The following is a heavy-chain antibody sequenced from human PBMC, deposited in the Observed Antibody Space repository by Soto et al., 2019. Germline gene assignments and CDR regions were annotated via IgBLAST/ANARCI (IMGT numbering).Heavy chain of an antibody. CDR2: ISSSSSYI. J-gene: IGHJ6*02. CDR1: GFTFSSYS. V-gene: IGHV3-21*01. CDR3: ARSGPASIAARPDHYYYGMDV. Sequence: LRLSCAASGFTFSSYSMNWVRQAPGKGLEWVSSISSSSSYIYYAGSVKGRFTISRDNAKNSLYLQMNSLRAEDTAVYYCARSGPASIAARPDHYYYGMDVWGQGTTVTVSS. D-gene: IGHD6-6*01.